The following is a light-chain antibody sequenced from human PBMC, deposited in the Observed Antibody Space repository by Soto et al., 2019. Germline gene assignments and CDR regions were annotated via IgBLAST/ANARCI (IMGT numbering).Light chain of an antibody. CDR3: GSYTTSGSVV. V-gene: IGLV2-14*03. Sequence: QSALTQPASVSGSPGQSIAISCIGTSSDVGAYNYVSWYQQHPGKAPKLVIYDVNNRPSGVSNRFSGSKSGNTVSLTISGLQAEDEADYYCGSYTTSGSVVFGGGTKVTVL. J-gene: IGLJ2*01. CDR1: SSDVGAYNY. CDR2: DVN.